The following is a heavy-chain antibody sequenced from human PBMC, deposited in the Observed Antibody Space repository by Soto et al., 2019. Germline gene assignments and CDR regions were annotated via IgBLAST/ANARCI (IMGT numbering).Heavy chain of an antibody. J-gene: IGHJ3*02. CDR1: GGSFTSYY. V-gene: IGHV4-34*01. CDR2: IHHSGST. Sequence: SETLSLTCAVYGGSFTSYYWSWIRQPPGKGLEWIGEIHHSGSTNYNPSLKSRVTISVDTSRNQFSLKLSSVAAADTAVYYCAREGDCTTTSCYRAFDIWGHGTMVTVSS. D-gene: IGHD2-2*01. CDR3: AREGDCTTTSCYRAFDI.